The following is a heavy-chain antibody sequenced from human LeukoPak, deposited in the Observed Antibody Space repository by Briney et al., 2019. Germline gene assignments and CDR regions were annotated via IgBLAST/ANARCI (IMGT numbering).Heavy chain of an antibody. V-gene: IGHV4-34*01. D-gene: IGHD3-3*01. J-gene: IGHJ5*02. CDR2: INHSGST. CDR1: GGSFSGYY. CDR3: ARGRYYDFWSGYPAGWFDP. Sequence: SETLSLTCDVYGGSFSGYYWTWIRQPPGKGLEWIGEINHSGSTYYNPSLKSRVTMSVDTSKNQFSLELSSVTAADTAVYYCARGRYYDFWSGYPAGWFDPWGQGTLVTVSS.